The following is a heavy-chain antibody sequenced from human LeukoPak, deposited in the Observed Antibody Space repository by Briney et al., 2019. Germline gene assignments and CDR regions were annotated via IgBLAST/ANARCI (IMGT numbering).Heavy chain of an antibody. CDR1: GGSISSSNW. D-gene: IGHD3-22*01. CDR3: ARDRDYYDSSGYGNWFDP. Sequence: PSETLSLTCAVSGGSISSSNWWSWVRQPPGKGLEWIGEIYHSGSTNYNPSLKSRVTISVDKSKNQFSLKLSSVTAADTAVYYCARDRDYYDSSGYGNWFDPWGQGTLVTVSS. CDR2: IYHSGST. J-gene: IGHJ5*02. V-gene: IGHV4-4*02.